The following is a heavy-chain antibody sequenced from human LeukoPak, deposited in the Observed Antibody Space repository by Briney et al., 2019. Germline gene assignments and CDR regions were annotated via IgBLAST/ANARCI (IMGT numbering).Heavy chain of an antibody. Sequence: PSETLSLTCTVSGGSISSYYWSWIRQPPGKGLEWIGYIYYSGSTKYNPSLKSRVTISVDPSKNQFSLKLSSVTAADTAVYYCARVLRMATIELWGQGTLVTVSS. CDR3: ARVLRMATIEL. D-gene: IGHD5-24*01. CDR2: IYYSGST. CDR1: GGSISSYY. J-gene: IGHJ4*02. V-gene: IGHV4-59*01.